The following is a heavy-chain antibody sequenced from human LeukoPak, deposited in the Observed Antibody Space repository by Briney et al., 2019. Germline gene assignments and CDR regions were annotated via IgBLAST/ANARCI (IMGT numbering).Heavy chain of an antibody. Sequence: SETLSLTCAVYGGSLSGFYWNWIRQPPGKGLEWIGEINHRGTTNYNPSLKSGVTISVDMSKNQFSLKVTSLTAADTAVFDCARRLGDYEPFDYWGQGTPVTVSS. D-gene: IGHD4-17*01. CDR2: INHRGTT. V-gene: IGHV4-34*01. CDR3: ARRLGDYEPFDY. CDR1: GGSLSGFY. J-gene: IGHJ4*02.